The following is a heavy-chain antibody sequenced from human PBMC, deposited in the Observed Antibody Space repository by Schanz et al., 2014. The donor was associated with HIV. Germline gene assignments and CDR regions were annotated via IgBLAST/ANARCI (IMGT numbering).Heavy chain of an antibody. Sequence: EVQLLESGGGLVQPGGFLRLSCRGSEFPFSHNAMTWVRQAPGKGLQWVSSITDSGDKTDYTDSVKGRFTISRDNSRNTLFLQMDSLRVDDTAVYYCAQMGAFAAFDIWGHGTVVTVSS. V-gene: IGHV3-23*01. CDR3: AQMGAFAAFDI. CDR1: EFPFSHNA. CDR2: ITDSGDKT. D-gene: IGHD3-16*01. J-gene: IGHJ3*02.